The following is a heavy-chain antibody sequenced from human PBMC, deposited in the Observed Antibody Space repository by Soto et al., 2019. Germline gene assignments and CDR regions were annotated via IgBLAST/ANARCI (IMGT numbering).Heavy chain of an antibody. J-gene: IGHJ5*02. V-gene: IGHV4-34*01. CDR2: INHSGST. CDR3: ARGQRFLEWLLYGTRFDP. Sequence: SETLSLTCAVYGGSFSGYYWSWIRQPPGKGLEWIGEINHSGSTNYNPSLKSRVTISVDTSKNQFSLKLSSVTAADTAVYYCARGQRFLEWLLYGTRFDPWGQGTLVTVSS. CDR1: GGSFSGYY. D-gene: IGHD3-3*01.